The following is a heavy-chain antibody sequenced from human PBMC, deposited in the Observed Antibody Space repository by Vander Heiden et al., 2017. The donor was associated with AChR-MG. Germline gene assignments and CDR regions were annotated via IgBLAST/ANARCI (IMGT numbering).Heavy chain of an antibody. J-gene: IGHJ4*02. CDR2: ISYDGSNK. Sequence: QVQLVESGGGVVQPGRSLRLSCAASGFTFSRYAMHWVRQAPGKGLEWVAVISYDGSNKYYADSVKGRFTISRDNSKNTLYLQMNSLRAEDTAVYYCARGCHASYGEMYSSYFDYWGQGTLVTVSS. D-gene: IGHD6-13*01. CDR3: ARGCHASYGEMYSSYFDY. CDR1: GFTFSRYA. V-gene: IGHV3-30-3*01.